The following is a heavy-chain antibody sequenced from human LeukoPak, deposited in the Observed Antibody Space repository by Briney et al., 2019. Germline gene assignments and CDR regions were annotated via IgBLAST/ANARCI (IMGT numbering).Heavy chain of an antibody. CDR2: ISSSGNTI. J-gene: IGHJ3*02. CDR1: GLTFSDYE. Sequence: GGSLRLSCAASGLTFSDYEMDWVRQAPGKGLEWVSYISSSGNTIYYADSVKGRFTISRDNAKNSLYLQMNSLRAEDTAVYYCAKELTPDRSGFDAFDIWGQGTMVTVSS. V-gene: IGHV3-48*03. D-gene: IGHD3-22*01. CDR3: AKELTPDRSGFDAFDI.